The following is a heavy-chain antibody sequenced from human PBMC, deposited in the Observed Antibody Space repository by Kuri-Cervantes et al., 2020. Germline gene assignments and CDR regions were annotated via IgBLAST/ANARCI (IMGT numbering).Heavy chain of an antibody. D-gene: IGHD1-1*01. Sequence: GGSLRLSCAASGFTFSSYDMHWVRQAPGKGLEWVAVISYDGSNKDYADSVKGRFTISRDDSKNTAYLQMNSLKTEDTAVYYCTGLNDYWGQGTLVTVSS. V-gene: IGHV3-30*03. CDR3: TGLNDY. CDR1: GFTFSSYD. CDR2: ISYDGSNK. J-gene: IGHJ4*02.